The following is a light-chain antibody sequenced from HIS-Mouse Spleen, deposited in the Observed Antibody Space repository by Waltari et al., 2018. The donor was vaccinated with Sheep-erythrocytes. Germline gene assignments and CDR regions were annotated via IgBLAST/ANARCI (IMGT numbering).Light chain of an antibody. J-gene: IGKJ1*01. V-gene: IGKV3-15*01. CDR3: QQYNNWPPWT. CDR1: QSVSSN. Sequence: EIVMTQSPATLSVSPGERATLSCRASQSVSSNLAWYQQKPGQAPRPLSGSGSGTEFTLTISSLQSEDFAVYYCQQYNNWPPWTFGQGTKVEIK.